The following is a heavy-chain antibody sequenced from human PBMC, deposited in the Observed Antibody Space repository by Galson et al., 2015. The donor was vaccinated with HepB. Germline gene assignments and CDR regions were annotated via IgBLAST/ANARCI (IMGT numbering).Heavy chain of an antibody. V-gene: IGHV3-21*06. CDR2: ITRTSNAI. J-gene: IGHJ4*02. D-gene: IGHD3-16*01. CDR1: GFAFVRTT. Sequence: SLRLSCAASGFAFVRTTMTWVRQTPGKGLEWVSSITRTSNAIHYADSVKGRFTVSRDNSKNFLYLQMSSLGVEDTAVYYCVREGGYDYFWGTYRGAYLESWGQGARVTVS. CDR3: VREGGYDYFWGTYRGAYLES.